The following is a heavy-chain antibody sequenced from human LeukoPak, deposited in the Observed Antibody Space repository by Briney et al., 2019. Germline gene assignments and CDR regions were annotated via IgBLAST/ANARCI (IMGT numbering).Heavy chain of an antibody. Sequence: KPSQTLSLTCTVSGGSISSGDYYWSWIRQPPGKGLEWIGYIYYSGSTYYNPSLKSRVTISVGTSKNQFSLKLSSVTAADTAVYYCARGGGYCSSTSCPQDYYYYYMDVWGKGTTVTVSS. J-gene: IGHJ6*03. CDR2: IYYSGST. V-gene: IGHV4-30-4*08. CDR3: ARGGGYCSSTSCPQDYYYYYMDV. CDR1: GGSISSGDYY. D-gene: IGHD2-2*01.